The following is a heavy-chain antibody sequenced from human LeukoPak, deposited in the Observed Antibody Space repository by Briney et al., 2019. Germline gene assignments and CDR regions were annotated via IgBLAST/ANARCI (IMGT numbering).Heavy chain of an antibody. J-gene: IGHJ2*01. Sequence: SETLSLTCTVSGGSISSGDYYWSWIRQPPGKGLEWIGYIYYSGSTYYNPSPKSRVTISVDTSKNQFSLKLSSVTAADTAVYYCAREQKLHWYFDLWGRGTLVTVSS. CDR2: IYYSGST. D-gene: IGHD1-1*01. V-gene: IGHV4-30-4*08. CDR1: GGSISSGDYY. CDR3: AREQKLHWYFDL.